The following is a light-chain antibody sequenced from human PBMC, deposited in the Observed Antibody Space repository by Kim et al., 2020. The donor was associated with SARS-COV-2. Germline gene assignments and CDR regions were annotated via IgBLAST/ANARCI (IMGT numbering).Light chain of an antibody. J-gene: IGLJ3*02. CDR2: RTS. CDR3: SAWDSSLSAWV. CDR1: SSNIEYNY. V-gene: IGLV1-47*01. Sequence: QSVLTQPPSASGTPGQRVTISCSGSSSNIEYNYVYWYQQVPGTAPKVLIYRTSERPSGVPDRFSASKSGTSASLAISGLRSEDEADYYCSAWDSSLSAWVFGGGTQLTVL.